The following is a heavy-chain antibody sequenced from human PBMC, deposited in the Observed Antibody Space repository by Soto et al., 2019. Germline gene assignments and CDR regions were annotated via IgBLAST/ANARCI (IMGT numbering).Heavy chain of an antibody. D-gene: IGHD2-8*02. CDR3: AKSTGGTANGMGV. CDR1: GFSFDDYA. J-gene: IGHJ6*02. Sequence: GGSLRLSFAASGFSFDDYAMHWARQAPGKGLEWVSGISWNSGTIGYADSVKGRFTISRDNAKNSLYLQMNSLRAEDTALYYCAKSTGGTANGMGVWGQGTTVTVSS. V-gene: IGHV3-9*01. CDR2: ISWNSGTI.